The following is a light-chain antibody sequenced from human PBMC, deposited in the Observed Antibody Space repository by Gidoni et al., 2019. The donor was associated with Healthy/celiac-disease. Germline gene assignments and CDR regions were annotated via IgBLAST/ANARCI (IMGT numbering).Light chain of an antibody. Sequence: QLVLPQSPSASASLGASVKLTCTLSSGHSSYAIAWHQQQPEKGPRYLMKLNSDGSHSKGDGIPDRCSGSSSGAERYLTISSLQSEDEDDYYCQTWGTGIQVFGGGTKLTVL. CDR2: LNSDGSH. J-gene: IGLJ3*02. V-gene: IGLV4-69*01. CDR1: SGHSSYA. CDR3: QTWGTGIQV.